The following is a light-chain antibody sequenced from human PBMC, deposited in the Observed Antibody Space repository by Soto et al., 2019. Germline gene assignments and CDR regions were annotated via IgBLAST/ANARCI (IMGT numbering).Light chain of an antibody. CDR1: TSNIGAGYD. CDR3: QSYDNSLSGSGV. CDR2: ANT. J-gene: IGLJ2*01. V-gene: IGLV1-40*01. Sequence: QSVLTQPPSVSGAPGQRVTISCTGSTSNIGAGYDVHWYQHLPGTAPKLLIYANTYRPSGVPDRFSGSKSGTSASLAITGLQAEDEADYYGQSYDNSLSGSGVFGGGTQLTVL.